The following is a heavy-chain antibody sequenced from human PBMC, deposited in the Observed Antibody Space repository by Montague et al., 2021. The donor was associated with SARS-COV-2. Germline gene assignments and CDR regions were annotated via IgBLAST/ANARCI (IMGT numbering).Heavy chain of an antibody. V-gene: IGHV4-31*03. J-gene: IGHJ4*02. CDR2: LYYNGMT. CDR1: GGSITSGGYY. D-gene: IGHD1-14*01. CDR3: VISLPGNQFHFDY. Sequence: TLSLTCSVSGGSITSGGYYWTWIRPPPGGDLEWLGYLYYNGMTHYSPSLKSRASFSLDTSKNQFSLQLTSATATDSALSFCVISLPGNQFHFDYWGQGALVTVSS.